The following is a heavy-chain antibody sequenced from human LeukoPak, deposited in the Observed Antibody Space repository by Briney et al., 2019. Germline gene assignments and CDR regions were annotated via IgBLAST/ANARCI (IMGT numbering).Heavy chain of an antibody. CDR1: GGSISSYY. Sequence: SETLSLTCTVSGGSISSYYWSWIRQPPGKGLEWIGYIYYSGSTNYNPSLKSRVTISVDTSKNQFSLKLSSMTAADTAVYYCARSMVRGVIFKWGQGTLVTVSS. CDR3: ARSMVRGVIFK. V-gene: IGHV4-59*01. J-gene: IGHJ4*02. CDR2: IYYSGST. D-gene: IGHD3-10*01.